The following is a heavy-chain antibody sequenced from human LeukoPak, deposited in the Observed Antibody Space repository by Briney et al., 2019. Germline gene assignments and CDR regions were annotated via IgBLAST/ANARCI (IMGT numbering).Heavy chain of an antibody. Sequence: GGSLRLSCAAFGFTVSNFYMNWVPQAPGKGLEWVSLIFSDGSTYYADSVKGRFTISRDYSKNTLFLQMNSLRAEDTAVYYCARGPSVTSHYWGQRTRVTVSA. CDR1: GFTVSNFY. V-gene: IGHV3-53*01. CDR2: IFSDGST. D-gene: IGHD4-17*01. CDR3: ARGPSVTSHY. J-gene: IGHJ4*02.